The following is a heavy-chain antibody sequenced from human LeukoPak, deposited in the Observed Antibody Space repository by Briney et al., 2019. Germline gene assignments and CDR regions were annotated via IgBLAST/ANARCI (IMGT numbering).Heavy chain of an antibody. CDR1: GYTFTGYY. V-gene: IGHV1-2*02. J-gene: IGHJ3*02. D-gene: IGHD5-18*01. CDR3: ANRGYSYDTDAFDI. CDR2: INPNSGGT. Sequence: ASVKVSCKASGYTFTGYYIHWVRQAPGQGLEWMGWINPNSGGTNYAQKFQGRVTMTRDTSISTAYMELSRLRSDDTAVYYCANRGYSYDTDAFDIWGQGTTVTVSS.